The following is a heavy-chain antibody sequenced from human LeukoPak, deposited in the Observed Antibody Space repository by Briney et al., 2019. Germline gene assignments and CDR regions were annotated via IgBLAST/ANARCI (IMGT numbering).Heavy chain of an antibody. J-gene: IGHJ4*02. CDR3: ARGLSLYDSSGYYSYYFDY. CDR2: IIPIFGTA. D-gene: IGHD3-22*01. CDR1: GGTFSSYA. V-gene: IGHV1-69*06. Sequence: SVKVSCKASGGTFSSYAISWVRQAPGQGLEWMGRIIPIFGTANYAQKFQGRVTITADKSTSTAYMELSSLRSEDTAVYYCARGLSLYDSSGYYSYYFDYWGQGTLVTVSS.